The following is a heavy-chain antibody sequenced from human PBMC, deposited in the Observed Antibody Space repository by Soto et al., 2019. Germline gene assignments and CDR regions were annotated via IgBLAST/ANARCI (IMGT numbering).Heavy chain of an antibody. CDR3: ARHRSDYAYYYYYYYMDV. J-gene: IGHJ6*03. CDR1: GGSISSSSYY. D-gene: IGHD5-12*01. Sequence: QLQLQESGPGLVKPSETLSLTCAVSGGSISSSSYYWGWIRQPPGKGLEWIGSIYYSGSTYYNPSLKSRVTISVDTSKNQFSLKLSSVTAADTAVYYRARHRSDYAYYYYYYYMDVWGKGTTVTVSS. CDR2: IYYSGST. V-gene: IGHV4-39*01.